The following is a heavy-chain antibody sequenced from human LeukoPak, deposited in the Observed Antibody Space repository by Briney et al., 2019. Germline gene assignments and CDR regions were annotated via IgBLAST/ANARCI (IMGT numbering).Heavy chain of an antibody. J-gene: IGHJ4*02. CDR1: GGSISSSSYY. Sequence: PSETLSLTCTVSGGSISSSSYYWGWIRQPPGKGLEWIGRIYSSGTTNYNPSLKSRATMSVDTSKNHFSLNLNSVTAADTAVYYCARAGQAAAGTLFVGYWGQGTLVTVSS. D-gene: IGHD6-13*01. CDR2: IYSSGTT. CDR3: ARAGQAAAGTLFVGY. V-gene: IGHV4-39*07.